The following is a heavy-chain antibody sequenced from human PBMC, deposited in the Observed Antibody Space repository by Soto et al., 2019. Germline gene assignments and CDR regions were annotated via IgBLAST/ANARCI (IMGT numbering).Heavy chain of an antibody. D-gene: IGHD1-1*01. CDR3: ARDRWNTFDI. J-gene: IGHJ3*02. V-gene: IGHV3-74*01. CDR2: INTDGSST. Sequence: EVQVVESGGGLVQPGGSLRLSCAASGFTFSSYWMHWVRQAPGKGLVWLSRINTDGSSTSHADSVKGRFTISRDNAKNTLYLQMNSLRAEDTAVYYCARDRWNTFDIWGQGTMVTVSS. CDR1: GFTFSSYW.